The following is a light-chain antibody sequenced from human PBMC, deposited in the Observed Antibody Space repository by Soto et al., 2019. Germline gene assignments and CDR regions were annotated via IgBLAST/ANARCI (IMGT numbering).Light chain of an antibody. CDR2: EVN. CDR3: SSYADSNYLI. V-gene: IGLV2-8*01. CDR1: SSDIGGYNY. Sequence: QSVLTQPASVSGSPGQSITIPCTGTSSDIGGYNYVSWYQHHPGKAPKLIIYEVNKRPSGVPDRFSGSKSGNTASLTVSGLQAEDEVEYYCSSYADSNYLIFGGGTKLTVL. J-gene: IGLJ2*01.